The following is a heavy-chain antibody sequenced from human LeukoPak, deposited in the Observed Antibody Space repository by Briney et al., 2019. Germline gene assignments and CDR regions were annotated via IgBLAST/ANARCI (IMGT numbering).Heavy chain of an antibody. Sequence: PGGSLRLSCAASGFTFSTYWMSWVRQAPGKGLEWVANVKQDGSEKYYVDSVKGRFTISRDNANNSLYLQMNSLRAEDTAVYYCARDRYSVVVPAAGAFDIWGQGTMVTVSS. CDR2: VKQDGSEK. D-gene: IGHD2-2*01. CDR1: GFTFSTYW. J-gene: IGHJ3*02. CDR3: ARDRYSVVVPAAGAFDI. V-gene: IGHV3-7*01.